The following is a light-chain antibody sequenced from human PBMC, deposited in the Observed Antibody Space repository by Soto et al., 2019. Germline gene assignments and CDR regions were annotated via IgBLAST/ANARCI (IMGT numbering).Light chain of an antibody. V-gene: IGLV2-14*01. CDR2: DVS. CDR3: SSYTSSSTWV. Sequence: QSALTQPASVSGSPGQSITISCTGSSSDVGGYNYVSWYQQYPGKAPKLMIHDVSNRPSGVSNRFSGSKSGNTASLTISGLQAEDEADYYCSSYTSSSTWVFGGGTKLTVI. CDR1: SSDVGGYNY. J-gene: IGLJ3*02.